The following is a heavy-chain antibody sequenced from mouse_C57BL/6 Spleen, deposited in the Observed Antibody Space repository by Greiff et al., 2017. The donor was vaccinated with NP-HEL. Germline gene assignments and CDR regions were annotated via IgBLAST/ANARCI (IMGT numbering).Heavy chain of an antibody. D-gene: IGHD4-1*01. CDR2: INPSNGGT. V-gene: IGHV1-53*01. CDR3: ARSGIVWYFDV. Sequence: QVQLQQSGTELVKPGASVKLSCKASGYTFTSYWMHWVKQRPGQGLEWIGNINPSNGGTNYNEKFKSKATLTVDKSSSTAYMQLSNLTSEDSAVYYCARSGIVWYFDVGGTGTTVTVSS. J-gene: IGHJ1*03. CDR1: GYTFTSYW.